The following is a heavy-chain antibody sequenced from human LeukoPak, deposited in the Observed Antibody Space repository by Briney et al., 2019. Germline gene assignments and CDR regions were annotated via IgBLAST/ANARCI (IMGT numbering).Heavy chain of an antibody. CDR3: ANIFGGNSHRSDY. CDR1: GFTFSSAW. CDR2: IKTKTDGGTT. D-gene: IGHD4-23*01. V-gene: IGHV3-15*01. Sequence: GGSLRLSCAASGFTFSSAWMSWVRQAPGQGLEWLGRIKTKTDGGTTDYAAPVKGRFTISRDDSNDTLYLQMNSLKSDDTAVYYCANIFGGNSHRSDYWGQGTLVTVSS. J-gene: IGHJ4*02.